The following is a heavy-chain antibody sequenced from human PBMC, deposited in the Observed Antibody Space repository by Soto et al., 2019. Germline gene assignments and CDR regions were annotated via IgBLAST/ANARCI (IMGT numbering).Heavy chain of an antibody. CDR1: GFNFSSYG. CDR2: ISYEGSNK. Sequence: QVQLVESGGGVVQPGRSLRLSCAAPGFNFSSYGMHWVRQAPGKGLEWVAVISYEGSNKYYADSVKGLFTISRDNSKNTLYLQMNSSRAEETAVYYSARVYSMEVVGPCYWVQGTLVTVSS. J-gene: IGHJ4*02. V-gene: IGHV3-30*03. CDR3: ARVYSMEVVGPCY. D-gene: IGHD3-22*01.